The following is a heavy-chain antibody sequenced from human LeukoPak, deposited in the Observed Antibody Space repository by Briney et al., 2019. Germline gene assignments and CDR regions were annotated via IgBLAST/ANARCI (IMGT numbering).Heavy chain of an antibody. CDR3: ARDSLSVTTSFDY. CDR1: GFTISANY. J-gene: IGHJ4*02. Sequence: PGGSLRLSCAASGFTISANYMSWVRQGPGKGLEWVSVIYSGGRTHYADSVKGRFTISRDNSKNTLYLQMNSLRAEDTAVYYCARDSLSVTTSFDYWGQGTPVTVSS. V-gene: IGHV3-53*01. CDR2: IYSGGRT. D-gene: IGHD4-17*01.